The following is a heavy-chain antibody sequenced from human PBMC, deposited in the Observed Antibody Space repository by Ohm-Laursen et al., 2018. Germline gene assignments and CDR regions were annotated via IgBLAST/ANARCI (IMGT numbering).Heavy chain of an antibody. CDR2: IYYSGST. V-gene: IGHV4-59*01. CDR1: GGSISSYY. Sequence: GTLSLTCTVSGGSISSYYWSWIRQPPGKGLEWIGYIYYSGSTNYNPSLKSRVTISVDTSKNQFSLKLSSVTAADTAVYYCARGEGGYYDFDYWGQGTLVTVSS. CDR3: ARGEGGYYDFDY. D-gene: IGHD3-22*01. J-gene: IGHJ4*02.